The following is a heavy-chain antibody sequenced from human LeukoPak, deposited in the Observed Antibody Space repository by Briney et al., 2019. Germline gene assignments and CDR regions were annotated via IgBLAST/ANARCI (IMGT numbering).Heavy chain of an antibody. Sequence: GGSLRLSCAASGLTFSNYAMSWVRQAPGKGLEWVSGISGSGGDAYYADSVKGRFTISRDNSKNTLYLQMNSLRAEDTAVYYCAKDRSCTNNICHGDFDYWGQGTLVTVSS. J-gene: IGHJ4*02. D-gene: IGHD2-8*01. CDR1: GLTFSNYA. CDR2: ISGSGGDA. V-gene: IGHV3-23*01. CDR3: AKDRSCTNNICHGDFDY.